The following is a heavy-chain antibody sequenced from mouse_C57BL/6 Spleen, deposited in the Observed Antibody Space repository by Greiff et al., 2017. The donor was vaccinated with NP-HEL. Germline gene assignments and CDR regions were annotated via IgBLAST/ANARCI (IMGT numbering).Heavy chain of an antibody. CDR3: SSFYCYGSDGFAY. CDR1: GFNIKDDY. J-gene: IGHJ3*01. D-gene: IGHD1-1*01. V-gene: IGHV14-4*01. Sequence: EVQLQQSGAELVRPGASVKLSCTASGFNIKDDYMHWVKQRPEQGLEWIGWIDPENGDTEYASKFQGKATITADTSSNTAYLQLSSLTSEDTAVYYCSSFYCYGSDGFAYWGQGTLVTVSA. CDR2: IDPENGDT.